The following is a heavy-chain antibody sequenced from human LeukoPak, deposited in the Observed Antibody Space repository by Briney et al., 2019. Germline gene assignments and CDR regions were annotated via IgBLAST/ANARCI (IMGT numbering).Heavy chain of an antibody. CDR1: GGSISSGGYS. J-gene: IGHJ3*02. D-gene: IGHD2-15*01. V-gene: IGHV4-30-2*01. Sequence: SQTLSLTCAVSGGSISSGGYSWSWIRQPPGKGLEWIGYIYHSGSTYYNPSLKSRVTISVDRSKNQFSLKLNSVTAADTAVYYCASAVGFCSGSSCYSGAFDIWGQGTVVTVSS. CDR2: IYHSGST. CDR3: ASAVGFCSGSSCYSGAFDI.